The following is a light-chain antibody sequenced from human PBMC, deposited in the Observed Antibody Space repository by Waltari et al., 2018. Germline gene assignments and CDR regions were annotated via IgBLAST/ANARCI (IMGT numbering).Light chain of an antibody. J-gene: IGLJ2*01. CDR2: DVS. CDR1: SSDVGGYNY. CDR3: SSYTSSSTPYVV. V-gene: IGLV2-14*03. Sequence: QSALTQPASVSGSPGQSITISCTGTSSDVGGYNYVSWYQQHPGKAPKLMIYDVSNRPAGVSNRVSGSKSGNTASLTISGLQAEDEADYYCSSYTSSSTPYVVFGGGTKLTVL.